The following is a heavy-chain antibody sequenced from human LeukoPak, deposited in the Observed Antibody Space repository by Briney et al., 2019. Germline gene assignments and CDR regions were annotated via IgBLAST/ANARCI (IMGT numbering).Heavy chain of an antibody. J-gene: IGHJ2*01. D-gene: IGHD1-26*01. Sequence: GGSLRLSCAASGFTFSSYWIHWVRQVPGKGLVWVSRIHGDGRTTTYADSVKGRFTISRDNAKNTLYLQMNTLRAEDTAVYYCAKGSIWTGRYYYWYFDFRGRGTLVTVSS. CDR1: GFTFSSYW. V-gene: IGHV3-74*01. CDR2: IHGDGRTT. CDR3: AKGSIWTGRYYYWYFDF.